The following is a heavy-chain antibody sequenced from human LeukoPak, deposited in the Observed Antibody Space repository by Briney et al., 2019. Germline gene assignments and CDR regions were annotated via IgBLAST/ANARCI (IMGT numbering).Heavy chain of an antibody. Sequence: VASVKVSCKASGYTFTSYGISWVRQAPGQGLEWMGWISAYNGNTNYAQKLQGRVTMITDTSTSTAYMELRSLRSDDTAVYYCAREEAYYDSSGYGLDWGQGTLVTVSS. CDR2: ISAYNGNT. D-gene: IGHD3-22*01. J-gene: IGHJ4*02. V-gene: IGHV1-18*01. CDR3: AREEAYYDSSGYGLD. CDR1: GYTFTSYG.